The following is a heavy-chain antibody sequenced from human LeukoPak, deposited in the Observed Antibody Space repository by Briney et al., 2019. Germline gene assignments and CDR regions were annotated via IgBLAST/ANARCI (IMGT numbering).Heavy chain of an antibody. CDR1: GFTFSSYA. Sequence: PGGSLRLSCAASGFTFSSYAMHWVRQAPGKGLEYVSAINSNGGSTYYANSVKGRFTISRDNSKNTLYLQMGSLRAEDMAVYYCARDLGGASDHWGQGTLVTVSS. CDR2: INSNGGST. J-gene: IGHJ4*02. V-gene: IGHV3-64*01. CDR3: ARDLGGASDH. D-gene: IGHD3-16*01.